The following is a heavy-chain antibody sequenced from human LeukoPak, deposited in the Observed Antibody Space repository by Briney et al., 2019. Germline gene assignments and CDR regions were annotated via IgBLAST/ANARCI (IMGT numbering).Heavy chain of an antibody. J-gene: IGHJ3*02. Sequence: PGRSLRLSCAASGFTFSSYGMHWVRQAPGKGLEWVAVIWYDGSNKYYADSVKGRFTISRDNSKNTLYLQMNSLRAEDTAVYYCASFGEAANDAFDIWGQGTMVTVSS. CDR1: GFTFSSYG. CDR2: IWYDGSNK. V-gene: IGHV3-33*01. D-gene: IGHD2-15*01. CDR3: ASFGEAANDAFDI.